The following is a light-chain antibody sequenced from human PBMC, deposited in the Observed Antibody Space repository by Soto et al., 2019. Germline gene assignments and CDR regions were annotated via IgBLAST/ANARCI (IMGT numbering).Light chain of an antibody. CDR2: EGG. CDR1: SSDVGSYNL. CDR3: CSFARGNTYV. V-gene: IGLV2-23*01. J-gene: IGLJ1*01. Sequence: QSALTQPASVSGSPGQSITLPCTGTSSDVGSYNLVSWYQQHPGKAPKLMISEGGKRPSGVSTRFSGSKSGNTASLTISGLQAEDEADYYCCSFARGNTYVFGTGTKVTVL.